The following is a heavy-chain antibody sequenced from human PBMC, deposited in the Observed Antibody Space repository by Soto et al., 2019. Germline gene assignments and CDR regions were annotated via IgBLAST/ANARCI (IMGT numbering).Heavy chain of an antibody. CDR2: INHSGST. Sequence: SETLSLTCAVYGGSFSGYYWSWIRQPPGKGLEWIGEINHSGSTNYNPSLKSRVTISVDTSKNQFSLKLSSVTAADTAVYYCARAEYSSSGWFDPWGQGTLVTVSS. J-gene: IGHJ5*02. D-gene: IGHD6-6*01. CDR1: GGSFSGYY. CDR3: ARAEYSSSGWFDP. V-gene: IGHV4-34*01.